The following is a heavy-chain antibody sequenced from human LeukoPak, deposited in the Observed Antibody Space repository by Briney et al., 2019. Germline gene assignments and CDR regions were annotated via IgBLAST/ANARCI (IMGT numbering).Heavy chain of an antibody. CDR3: ASEGAIFGVVTPFDY. V-gene: IGHV1-2*06. J-gene: IGHJ4*02. CDR1: GYTFTGYY. D-gene: IGHD3-3*01. CDR2: INPNSGGT. Sequence: ASVKVSCKASGYTFTGYYKHWVRQAPGQGLEWMGRINPNSGGTNYAQKFQGRVTMTRDTSISTAYMELSRLRSDDTAVYYCASEGAIFGVVTPFDYWGQGTLVTVSS.